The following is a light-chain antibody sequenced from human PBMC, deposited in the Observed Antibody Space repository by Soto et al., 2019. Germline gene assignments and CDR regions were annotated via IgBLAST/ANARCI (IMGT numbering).Light chain of an antibody. V-gene: IGLV2-14*01. CDR1: SSDVGGYNH. CDR3: AAWDDSLNGWV. CDR2: EVR. J-gene: IGLJ3*02. Sequence: QSALTQPASVSGSPGQSITISCTGTSSDVGGYNHVSWYQQHPGKAPKLIIYEVRNRPSGVPDRFSGSKSDTSASLAISGLLSEDESDYYCAAWDDSLNGWVFGGGTKVTVL.